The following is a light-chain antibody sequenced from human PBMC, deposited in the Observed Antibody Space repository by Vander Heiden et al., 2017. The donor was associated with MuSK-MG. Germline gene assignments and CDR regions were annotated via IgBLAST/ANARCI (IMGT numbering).Light chain of an antibody. V-gene: IGLV1-47*03. CDR1: SSNIGSNY. CDR2: RNN. J-gene: IGLJ3*02. Sequence: QSVLTQPPSASGTPGQRVTISCSGSSSNIGSNYAYWYQQLPGTAPKLLIYRNNERPSGVPDRFSGSKSGTSASLAISGLWSEDEADYYCAAWDDSLRGVVFGGGTKVTVL. CDR3: AAWDDSLRGVV.